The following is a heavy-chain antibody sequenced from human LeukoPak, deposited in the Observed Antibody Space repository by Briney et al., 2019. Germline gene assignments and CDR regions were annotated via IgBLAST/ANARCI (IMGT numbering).Heavy chain of an antibody. J-gene: IGHJ4*02. CDR3: ARDSSGYLFDY. V-gene: IGHV3-21*01. CDR2: ISSSSYI. CDR1: GFTFSSYS. D-gene: IGHD3-22*01. Sequence: GGSLRLSCAASGFTFSSYSMNWVRQAPGKGLEWVSSISSSSYIYYADSVKGRFTISRDNAKNSLYLQMNSLRAEDTAVYYCARDSSGYLFDYWGQGTLVTVSS.